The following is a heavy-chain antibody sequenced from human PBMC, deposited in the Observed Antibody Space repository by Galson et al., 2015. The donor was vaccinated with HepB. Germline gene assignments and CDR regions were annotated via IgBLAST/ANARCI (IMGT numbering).Heavy chain of an antibody. Sequence: SVKVSCKASGYTFNSYGISWVRQAPGERPEWLGWIGVVNGNTKFAQSVQGRVTLTTDTSTSTAYMELRSLRSDDTAVYFCARGIYSLEYWGQGTLVTVSS. V-gene: IGHV1-18*01. D-gene: IGHD1-26*01. J-gene: IGHJ4*02. CDR3: ARGIYSLEY. CDR2: IGVVNGNT. CDR1: GYTFNSYG.